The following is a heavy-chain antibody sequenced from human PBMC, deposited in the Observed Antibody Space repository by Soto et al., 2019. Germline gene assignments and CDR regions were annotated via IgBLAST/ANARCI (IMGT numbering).Heavy chain of an antibody. CDR1: GGSMTSYY. D-gene: IGHD3-3*01. CDR2: SYNSVST. J-gene: IGHJ4*02. CDR3: AILDAGFWYFDK. V-gene: IGHV4-59*01. Sequence: SETLSLTCSVSGGSMTSYYWSWIRQPPGKGLEWIAYSYNSVSTKYNPSLTSRVTMSIDMSKKQFSLRLSSVTTADTAVYYCAILDAGFWYFDKWGPGTLVTVSS.